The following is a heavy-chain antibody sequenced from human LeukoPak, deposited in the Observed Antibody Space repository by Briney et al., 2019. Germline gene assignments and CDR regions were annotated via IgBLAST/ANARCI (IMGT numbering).Heavy chain of an antibody. Sequence: PGGSLRLSCAASGFTFSDCYMSWIRQAPGKGLEWVSYISSSGSTIYYADSVKGRFTISRDNAKNSLYLQMNSLRAEDTAVYYSAREQITSSSPDAFDIWGQGTMVTVSS. J-gene: IGHJ3*02. CDR3: AREQITSSSPDAFDI. CDR2: ISSSGSTI. D-gene: IGHD6-13*01. CDR1: GFTFSDCY. V-gene: IGHV3-11*01.